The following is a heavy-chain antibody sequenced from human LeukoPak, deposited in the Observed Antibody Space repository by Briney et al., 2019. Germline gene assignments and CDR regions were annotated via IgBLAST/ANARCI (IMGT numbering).Heavy chain of an antibody. V-gene: IGHV4-59*01. J-gene: IGHJ4*02. Sequence: SETLSLTCIVSGASISSYYWSWIRQPPGKGLEWIGYIYYSGSTNYDPSLKSRVTISVDTSKNQFSLRLSSVTAADMAVYYCASFKLGGVIAPYFVYWGQGTLVTVSS. CDR3: ASFKLGGVIAPYFVY. CDR2: IYYSGST. CDR1: GASISSYY. D-gene: IGHD3-16*02.